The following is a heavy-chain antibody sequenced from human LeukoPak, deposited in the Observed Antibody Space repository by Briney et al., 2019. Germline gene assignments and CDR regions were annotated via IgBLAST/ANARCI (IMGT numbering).Heavy chain of an antibody. J-gene: IGHJ4*02. Sequence: SETLSLTCTVSGGSISSYYWSWIRQPPGKGLEWIGYIYYSGSTNYNPSLKSRVTISVDTSKNQFSLKLSSVTAADTAVYYCARVQGLYYYGSGRYYFDYWGQGTLVTVSS. CDR1: GGSISSYY. V-gene: IGHV4-59*01. CDR2: IYYSGST. D-gene: IGHD3-10*01. CDR3: ARVQGLYYYGSGRYYFDY.